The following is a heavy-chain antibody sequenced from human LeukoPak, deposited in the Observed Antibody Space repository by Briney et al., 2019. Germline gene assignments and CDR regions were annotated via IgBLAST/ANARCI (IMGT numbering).Heavy chain of an antibody. CDR1: GYTFTGYY. CDR3: ARGYCSGGSCYGWFDP. V-gene: IGHV1-2*04. J-gene: IGHJ5*02. Sequence: ASVKVSCKASGYTFTGYYMHWVRQAPGQGLEWMGWINPNSGGTNYAQKFQGWVTMTRDTSISTAYMELSRLRSDDTAVYYCARGYCSGGSCYGWFDPWGQGTLVIVSS. D-gene: IGHD2-15*01. CDR2: INPNSGGT.